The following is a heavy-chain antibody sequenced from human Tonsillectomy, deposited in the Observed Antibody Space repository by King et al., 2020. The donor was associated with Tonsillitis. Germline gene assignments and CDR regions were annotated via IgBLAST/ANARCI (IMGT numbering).Heavy chain of an antibody. CDR3: ARYYWNYDPFDI. Sequence: QLVQSGAEVKKPGASVKVSCKASGYIFTRCYMHWVRQAPGQGLEWMGIINPSGGSTTYAQKFQGRVTMTSDTSTSTVYMEVHSLRSEDTAVYYCARYYWNYDPFDIWGQGTMVTVSS. CDR1: GYIFTRCY. J-gene: IGHJ3*02. V-gene: IGHV1-46*03. D-gene: IGHD1-7*01. CDR2: INPSGGST.